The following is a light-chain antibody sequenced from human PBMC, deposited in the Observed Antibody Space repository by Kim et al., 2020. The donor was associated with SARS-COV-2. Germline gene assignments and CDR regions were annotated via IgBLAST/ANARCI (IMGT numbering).Light chain of an antibody. CDR2: AAS. CDR3: QQYHNWPPWT. Sequence: SPVERATLSCRASDDVSSNLAWYQQKPGQAPRLLIHAASSRATGVPARFSGSGSGTDFTLTISGLQSEDFAVYYCQQYHNWPPWTFGQGTKVDIK. J-gene: IGKJ1*01. CDR1: DDVSSN. V-gene: IGKV3-15*01.